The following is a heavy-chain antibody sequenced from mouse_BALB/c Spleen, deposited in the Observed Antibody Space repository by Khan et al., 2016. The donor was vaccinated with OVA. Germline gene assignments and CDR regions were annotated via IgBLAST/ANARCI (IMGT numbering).Heavy chain of an antibody. D-gene: IGHD1-1*01. CDR2: VSTGGGYT. V-gene: IGHV5-6*01. CDR3: ARLAYYYDSEGFAY. Sequence: AASGFTFSTYGMSWVRQTPDKRLEWVATVSTGGGYTYYPDSVKGRFTISRDNAKNTLYLQMSSLKSEDTAMFYCARLAYYYDSEGFAYWGQGTLVTVSA. J-gene: IGHJ3*01. CDR1: GFTFSTYG.